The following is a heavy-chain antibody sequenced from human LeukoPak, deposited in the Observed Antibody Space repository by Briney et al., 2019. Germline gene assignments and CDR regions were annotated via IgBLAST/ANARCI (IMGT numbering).Heavy chain of an antibody. J-gene: IGHJ4*02. CDR2: IDPSDSYT. V-gene: IGHV5-10-1*01. Sequence: GDSLNLSCKGSGYSFTSYWISWVRQMPGKGLEWMGRIDPSDSYTNYSPSFQGHVTISADKSISTAYLQWSSMKASDTAMYYCARRKDGNFDYWGQGTLVTVSS. CDR1: GYSFTSYW. D-gene: IGHD5-24*01. CDR3: ARRKDGNFDY.